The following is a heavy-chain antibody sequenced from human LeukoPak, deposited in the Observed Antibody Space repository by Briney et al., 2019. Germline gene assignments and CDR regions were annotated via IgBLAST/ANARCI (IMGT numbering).Heavy chain of an antibody. J-gene: IGHJ4*02. CDR3: ARSRPYSYGFDY. Sequence: GGSPRLSCAASGFTFSSYSMNWVRQAPGKGLEWVSSISSSSSYIYYADSVKGRFTISRDNAKNSLYLQMNSLRAEDTAVYYCARSRPYSYGFDYWGQGTLVTVSS. D-gene: IGHD5-18*01. CDR2: ISSSSSYI. CDR1: GFTFSSYS. V-gene: IGHV3-21*01.